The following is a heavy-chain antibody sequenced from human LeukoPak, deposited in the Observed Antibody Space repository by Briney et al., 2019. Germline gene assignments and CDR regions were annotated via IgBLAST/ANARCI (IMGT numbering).Heavy chain of an antibody. D-gene: IGHD6-19*01. CDR3: AKDPQWLVPNDAFDI. CDR1: GFTFDDYA. CDR2: ISWNSGSI. V-gene: IGHV3-9*01. J-gene: IGHJ3*02. Sequence: PGRSLRLSCAASGFTFDDYAMHWVRQAPGKGLEWVSGISWNSGSIGYADSVKGRFTISRDNSKNTLYLQMNSLRAEDTAVYYCAKDPQWLVPNDAFDIRGQGTMVTVSS.